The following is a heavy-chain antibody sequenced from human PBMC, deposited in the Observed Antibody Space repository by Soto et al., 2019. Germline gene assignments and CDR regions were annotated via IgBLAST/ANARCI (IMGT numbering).Heavy chain of an antibody. CDR3: ASSFSGYFDS. Sequence: QVQLVQSGSEVKKTGSSVNISCMASGGIFSSETFTWVRQAPGQGLEWMGRIIPILGILDYAPKFQGRVTFTADTSTTTTYVELASLASDDTALYFCASSFSGYFDSWGQGSLVTVSS. J-gene: IGHJ4*02. CDR1: GGIFSSET. CDR2: IIPILGIL. V-gene: IGHV1-69*02. D-gene: IGHD1-26*01.